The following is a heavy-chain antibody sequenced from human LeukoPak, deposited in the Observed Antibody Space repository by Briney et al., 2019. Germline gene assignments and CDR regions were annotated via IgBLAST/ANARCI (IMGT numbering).Heavy chain of an antibody. CDR2: IWYDGGNK. J-gene: IGHJ4*02. CDR1: GFTFSSYG. D-gene: IGHD1-26*01. Sequence: GGSLRLSCAASGFTFSSYGMHWVRQAPGKGLEWVAVIWYDGGNKYYADSVKGRFTISRDNSKNTLYLQMNSLRAEDTAVYYCARDSGSYYFDYWGQGTLVTVSS. V-gene: IGHV3-33*01. CDR3: ARDSGSYYFDY.